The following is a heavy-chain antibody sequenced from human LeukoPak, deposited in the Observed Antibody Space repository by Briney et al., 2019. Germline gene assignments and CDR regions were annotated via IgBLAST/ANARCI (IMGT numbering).Heavy chain of an antibody. CDR3: ARTYGSGSYSSAFDI. J-gene: IGHJ3*02. CDR1: GGSISSGGYY. CDR2: IYYSGST. D-gene: IGHD3-10*01. V-gene: IGHV4-31*03. Sequence: SQTLSLTCTVSGGSISSGGYYWRWIRQPPGKGLEWIGYIYYSGSTYYNPSLKSRVTISVYTSKNQFSLKRSSVTAADTAVYYCARTYGSGSYSSAFDIWGQGTMVTVSS.